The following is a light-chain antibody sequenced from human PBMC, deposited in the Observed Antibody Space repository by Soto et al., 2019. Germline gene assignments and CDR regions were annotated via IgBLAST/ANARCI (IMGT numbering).Light chain of an antibody. CDR1: SXDVGAYKF. CDR2: DVT. V-gene: IGLV2-8*01. CDR3: SSYAGNSNYV. Sequence: QSALTQPPSASGSPGQSVTISCTGTSXDVGAYKFVSWYQQNPGKAPKLIIYDVTKRPTGVPDRFSCSKSGNTASLTVSGLQAEDEADYYCSSYAGNSNYVFGSGTKVTVL. J-gene: IGLJ1*01.